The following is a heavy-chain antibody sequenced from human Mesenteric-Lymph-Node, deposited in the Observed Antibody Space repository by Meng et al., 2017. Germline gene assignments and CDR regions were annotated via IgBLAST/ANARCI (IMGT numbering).Heavy chain of an antibody. D-gene: IGHD3-22*01. V-gene: IGHV1-2*06. CDR3: ARETTMIVVVTRFGFDY. CDR2: INPNSGGT. J-gene: IGHJ4*02. CDR1: GGTFSSYP. Sequence: ASVKVSCKAFGGTFSSYPLSWVRQGPGQGFEWMGRINPNSGGTNYAQKFQGRVTMTRDTSISTAYMELSRLRSDDTAVYYCARETTMIVVVTRFGFDYWGQGTLVTVSS.